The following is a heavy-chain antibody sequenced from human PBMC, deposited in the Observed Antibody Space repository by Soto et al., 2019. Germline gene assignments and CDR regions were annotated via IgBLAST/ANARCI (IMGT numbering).Heavy chain of an antibody. CDR2: ISAYNGNT. CDR1: GYTFTSYG. D-gene: IGHD2-2*01. Sequence: ASVKVSCKASGYTFTSYGISWVRQAPGQGLEWMGWISAYNGNTNYAQKLQGRVTMTTDTSTSTAYMELRSLRSDGTAVYYCARGGEVVPAASPLYYYYYMDVWGKGTTVTVSS. J-gene: IGHJ6*03. V-gene: IGHV1-18*01. CDR3: ARGGEVVPAASPLYYYYYMDV.